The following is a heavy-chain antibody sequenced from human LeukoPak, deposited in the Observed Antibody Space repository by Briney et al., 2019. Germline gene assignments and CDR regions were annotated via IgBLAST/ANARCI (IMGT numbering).Heavy chain of an antibody. D-gene: IGHD3-22*01. CDR1: GFTFSTYN. CDR2: ISSSRSSI. V-gene: IGHV3-21*01. J-gene: IGHJ1*01. Sequence: PGGSLRLSCAASGFTFSTYNMNWVRQAPGKGLEWVSSISSSRSSIFYADSVKGRFTISRDNAKNSLYLQMNSLRAEDTAVYYCARAADYYESSGYSIRPEYFQHWGQGTLVTVSS. CDR3: ARAADYYESSGYSIRPEYFQH.